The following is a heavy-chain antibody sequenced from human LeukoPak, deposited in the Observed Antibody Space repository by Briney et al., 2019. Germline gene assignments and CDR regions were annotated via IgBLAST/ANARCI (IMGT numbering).Heavy chain of an antibody. J-gene: IGHJ4*02. CDR1: GGSVGSDNSY. V-gene: IGHV4-61*02. D-gene: IGHD4-17*01. CDR3: ARVVVSYGDYGTFDY. Sequence: SQTLSLTCTVSGGSVGSDNSYWNWIRQPAGKALEWIGRIYADGSSNYNPSLKSRVTILVDTSKNQFSLRLSSMTAADTAVYYCARVVVSYGDYGTFDYWGQGTLVTVSS. CDR2: IYADGSS.